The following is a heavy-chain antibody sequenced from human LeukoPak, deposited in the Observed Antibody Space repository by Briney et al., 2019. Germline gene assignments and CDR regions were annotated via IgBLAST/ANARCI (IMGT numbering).Heavy chain of an antibody. CDR1: GFTFSDYY. D-gene: IGHD2-21*02. CDR3: ARVPSSISSTAIIFYYFDY. V-gene: IGHV3-11*06. J-gene: IGHJ4*02. Sequence: GGSLRLSCAASGFTFSDYYMSWIRQAPGKGLEWVSYISSSSSYTNYADSAKGRFTISRDNAKNSLYLQMNSLRAKDTAVYYCARVPSSISSTAIIFYYFDYWGQGTLVTVSS. CDR2: ISSSSSYT.